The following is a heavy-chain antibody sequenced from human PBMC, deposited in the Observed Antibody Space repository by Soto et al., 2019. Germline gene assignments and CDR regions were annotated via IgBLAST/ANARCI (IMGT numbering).Heavy chain of an antibody. CDR2: IWYDGSNK. Sequence: VGSLRLSCAASGFTFSSYGMHWVRQAPGKGLEWVAVIWYDGSNKYYADSVKGRFTISRDNSKNTLYLQMNSLRAEDTAVYYCARDVGYGDYDAFDIWGQGTMVTVSS. CDR3: ARDVGYGDYDAFDI. D-gene: IGHD4-17*01. CDR1: GFTFSSYG. V-gene: IGHV3-33*01. J-gene: IGHJ3*02.